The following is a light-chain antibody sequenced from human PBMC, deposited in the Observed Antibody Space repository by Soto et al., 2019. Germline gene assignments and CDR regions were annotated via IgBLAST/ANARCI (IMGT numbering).Light chain of an antibody. CDR3: CSYAGSSTYV. Sequence: QSALTQPASVSGSPGQSITISYTGTSSDLGTYNLVSWYQHHPGKAPKLMIYEGSKRPSGVSNRFSGSKSGKTASLTISGLQAEDEADYYCCSYAGSSTYVFGTGTKLTVL. V-gene: IGLV2-23*01. CDR2: EGS. J-gene: IGLJ1*01. CDR1: SSDLGTYNL.